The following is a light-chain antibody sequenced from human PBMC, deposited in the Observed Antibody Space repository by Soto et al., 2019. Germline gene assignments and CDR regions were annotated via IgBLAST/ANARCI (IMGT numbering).Light chain of an antibody. CDR2: DAS. Sequence: EIVLTQSPATLSLSPGERATLSCRASQSFSDYLAWYQQKPGQAPRLLIYDASRRATGIPARFSGSGSGTDFTLTITSLEPEDFAVYYCQQRSNWPLPFGQGTRLEIK. J-gene: IGKJ5*01. CDR1: QSFSDY. V-gene: IGKV3-11*01. CDR3: QQRSNWPLP.